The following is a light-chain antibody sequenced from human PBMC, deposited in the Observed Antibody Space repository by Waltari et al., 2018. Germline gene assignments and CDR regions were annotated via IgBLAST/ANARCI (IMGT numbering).Light chain of an antibody. CDR1: RSDVGGYNY. CDR3: SSYTTSNTFL. J-gene: IGLJ2*01. CDR2: DVS. Sequence: QSALTQPASVSGSPGQSITISCTGTRSDVGGYNYVSWYQQHPHKAPKLVIYDVSNRPSGPSYRFSGFKSGNTASLTISGLQAEDEADYYCSSYTTSNTFLFGGGTKLTVL. V-gene: IGLV2-14*03.